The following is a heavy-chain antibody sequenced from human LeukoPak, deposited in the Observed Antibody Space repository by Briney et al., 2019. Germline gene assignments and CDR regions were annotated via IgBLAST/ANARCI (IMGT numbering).Heavy chain of an antibody. Sequence: SGRSLRLSCAASGFRFGSHAVHWVRQAPGKGLEWLAQIWYDGSNKYYVDSVKGRFTTSRDNSKNTVYLQMNSLRVEDTAVYFCARDGQQLAPYAMDVWGQGTTVTVSS. CDR2: IWYDGSNK. CDR3: ARDGQQLAPYAMDV. V-gene: IGHV3-33*01. J-gene: IGHJ6*02. CDR1: GFRFGSHA. D-gene: IGHD6-13*01.